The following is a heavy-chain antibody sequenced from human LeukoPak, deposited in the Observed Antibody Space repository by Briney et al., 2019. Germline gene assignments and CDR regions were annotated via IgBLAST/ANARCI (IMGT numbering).Heavy chain of an antibody. Sequence: GGSLRLSCTASGFSFSNYAMSWVRQTPGKGLEWVSTISGSDGSTNYADSVKGRFTISRDNSENTLSLQMNSLRADDTAIYYCSKGPHSMYSTSWFDYWGQGTLVTVSS. CDR1: GFSFSNYA. J-gene: IGHJ4*02. CDR2: ISGSDGST. V-gene: IGHV3-23*01. D-gene: IGHD2-2*01. CDR3: SKGPHSMYSTSWFDY.